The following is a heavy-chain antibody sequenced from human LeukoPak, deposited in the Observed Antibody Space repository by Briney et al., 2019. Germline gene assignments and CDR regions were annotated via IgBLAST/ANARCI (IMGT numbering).Heavy chain of an antibody. Sequence: ASVNVSCKVSGYTLTELSMHWVRQAPGKGLEWMGGFDPEDGETIYAQKFQGRVTMTEDTSTDTAYMELSSLRSEDTAVYYCAIGFVDTAMVTYPRTFDYWGQGTLVTVSS. CDR1: GYTLTELS. CDR2: FDPEDGET. J-gene: IGHJ4*02. D-gene: IGHD5-18*01. V-gene: IGHV1-24*01. CDR3: AIGFVDTAMVTYPRTFDY.